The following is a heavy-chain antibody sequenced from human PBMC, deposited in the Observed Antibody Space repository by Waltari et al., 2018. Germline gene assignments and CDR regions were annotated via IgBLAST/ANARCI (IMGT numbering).Heavy chain of an antibody. CDR2: IYHSGST. V-gene: IGHV4-4*02. J-gene: IGHJ4*02. CDR3: ARFLPGQSFDY. CDR1: GGSISSSNW. D-gene: IGHD6-19*01. Sequence: QVQLQESGPGLVKPSGTLSLTCAVSGGSISSSNWWSWVRQPPGKGLEWIGEIYHSGSTNYNPSIKSRVTKSVDKSKNQFSLKLSAVTAADTAVYYCARFLPGQSFDYWGQGTLVTVSS.